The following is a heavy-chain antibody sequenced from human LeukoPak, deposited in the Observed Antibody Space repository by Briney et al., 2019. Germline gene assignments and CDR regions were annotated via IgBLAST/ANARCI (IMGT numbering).Heavy chain of an antibody. CDR3: ARVGSFVFGYSYGSSAFDI. D-gene: IGHD5-18*01. J-gene: IGHJ3*02. CDR2: IIPTFGTA. CDR1: GGTFSSYA. V-gene: IGHV1-69*05. Sequence: ASVKVSCKASGGTFSSYAISWVRQAPGQGLEWMGGIIPTFGTANHAQKFQGRVTITTDESTSTAYMELSSLRSEDTAVYYCARVGSFVFGYSYGSSAFDIWGQGTMVTVSS.